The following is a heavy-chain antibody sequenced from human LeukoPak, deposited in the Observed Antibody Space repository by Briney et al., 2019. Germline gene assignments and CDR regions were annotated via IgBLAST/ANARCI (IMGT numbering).Heavy chain of an antibody. Sequence: PGGSLRLSCAASGSTFSSYAMHWVRQAPGKGLEWVAVTSYDGSNKYYTDSVKGRFTISRDNSKNTLYLQMDSLRAEDTAVYYCARGEVAGNSYYYGMDVWGQGTTVTVSS. V-gene: IGHV3-30-3*01. CDR1: GSTFSSYA. J-gene: IGHJ6*02. CDR3: ARGEVAGNSYYYGMDV. D-gene: IGHD6-19*01. CDR2: TSYDGSNK.